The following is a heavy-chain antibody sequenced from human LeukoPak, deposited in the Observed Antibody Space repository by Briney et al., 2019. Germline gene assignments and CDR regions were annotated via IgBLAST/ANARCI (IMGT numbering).Heavy chain of an antibody. V-gene: IGHV2-5*02. CDR1: GFSLSTSGVG. CDR2: IYWDDDK. J-gene: IGHJ4*02. D-gene: IGHD3-22*01. CDR3: AHSLVWRYYDSSGYYRYYFDY. Sequence: SGPTLVNPPQTLTLTCTFSGFSLSTSGVGVGWIRQPPGKALEWLALIYWDDDKRYSPSLKSRLTITKDTSKNQVVLTMTNMDPVDTATYYCAHSLVWRYYDSSGYYRYYFDYWGQGTLVTVSS.